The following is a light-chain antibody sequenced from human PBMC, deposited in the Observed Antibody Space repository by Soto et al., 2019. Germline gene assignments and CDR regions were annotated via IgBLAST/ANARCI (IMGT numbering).Light chain of an antibody. Sequence: EIMLTQSTRTLSLSPGERATLSCKTSQSRGSNVLAWYQHKPGQAPRLLIYASSNRATGIPDRFSGSASGTGFPITINRLEPDDFAVYYCHLYGISTHFGQGTRLEIK. V-gene: IGKV3-20*01. CDR1: QSRGSNV. CDR3: HLYGISTH. J-gene: IGKJ5*01. CDR2: ASS.